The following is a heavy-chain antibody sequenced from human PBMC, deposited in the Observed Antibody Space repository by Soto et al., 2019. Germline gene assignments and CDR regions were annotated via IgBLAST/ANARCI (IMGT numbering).Heavy chain of an antibody. D-gene: IGHD3-16*01. Sequence: ASVKVSCKASGDSVSNDYLHWVRQAPGQGFEWLGLISPFGGATAYAQRFKGRVTVTMDKPSTTFYLELSSLRSDDTAVYYCAKGRGGKTVANFGMDVWGQGVTVTVSS. CDR2: ISPFGGAT. J-gene: IGHJ6*02. CDR1: GDSVSNDY. V-gene: IGHV1-46*01. CDR3: AKGRGGKTVANFGMDV.